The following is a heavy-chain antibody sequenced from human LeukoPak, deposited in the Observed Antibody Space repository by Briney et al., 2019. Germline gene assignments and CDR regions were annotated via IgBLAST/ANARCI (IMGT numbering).Heavy chain of an antibody. CDR1: GGSISSSSYY. V-gene: IGHV4-39*01. Sequence: PSETLSLTCTVSGGSISSSSYYWGWIRQPPGKGLEWIGIIYYSGSTYYNPSLKSRITISVDTSKNQFSLKLSSVTAADTAVYYCASKSGWLGNFDYWGQGTLVTVPS. CDR2: IYYSGST. CDR3: ASKSGWLGNFDY. D-gene: IGHD6-19*01. J-gene: IGHJ4*02.